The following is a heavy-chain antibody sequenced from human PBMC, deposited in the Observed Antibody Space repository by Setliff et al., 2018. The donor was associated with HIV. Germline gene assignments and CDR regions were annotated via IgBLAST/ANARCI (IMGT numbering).Heavy chain of an antibody. CDR1: GYSFTAYG. Sequence: ASVKVSCKASGYSFTAYGISWVRRAPGQGFEWIGWINIDSGHTNFAQKFQDRVTVTTDTSTNTTYMELRGLRSDDTATYYCARVPSGAAGLVRAGFYFWGQGTLVTVSS. CDR2: INIDSGHT. V-gene: IGHV1-18*01. D-gene: IGHD6-25*01. J-gene: IGHJ4*01. CDR3: ARVPSGAAGLVRAGFYF.